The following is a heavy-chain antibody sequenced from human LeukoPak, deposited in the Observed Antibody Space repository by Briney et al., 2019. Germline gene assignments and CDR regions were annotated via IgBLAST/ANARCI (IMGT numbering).Heavy chain of an antibody. D-gene: IGHD3-10*01. CDR2: ISRSGSTI. V-gene: IGHV3-11*01. CDR1: GFRFSDYY. Sequence: GGSLRLSCAASGFRFSDYYMSWIRQAPGEGLECVSYISRSGSTIYYADSVKGRFTISRDNAKNSLYLQMNSLRAEDTAVYYCARDLDYYNSGSSFGYWGQGTLVTVSS. CDR3: ARDLDYYNSGSSFGY. J-gene: IGHJ4*02.